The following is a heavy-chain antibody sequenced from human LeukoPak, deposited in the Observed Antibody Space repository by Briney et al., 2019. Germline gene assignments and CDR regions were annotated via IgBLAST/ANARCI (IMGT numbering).Heavy chain of an antibody. CDR2: IYPGDSDT. J-gene: IGHJ4*02. CDR1: GYSFTSYW. D-gene: IGHD3-10*01. CDR3: ARVEANYYGSGSLFDY. V-gene: IGHV5-51*01. Sequence: GESLKISCKGSGYSFTSYWIGWVRQMPGKGLEWMGIIYPGDSDTRYSPSFQGQVTISADKSISTAYLQWSSLKASDTAMYYCARVEANYYGSGSLFDYWGQGTLVTVSP.